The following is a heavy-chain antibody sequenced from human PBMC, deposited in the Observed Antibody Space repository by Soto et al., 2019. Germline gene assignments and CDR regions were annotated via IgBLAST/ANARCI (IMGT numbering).Heavy chain of an antibody. CDR1: GFTFDDNA. Sequence: PVGSLRLSCAVSGFTFDDNAMHWVRQAPEKGLEWVSGINWKSDIGYADSVKGRFTISGDNAENSLYLQMNSLRAEDTALYYCAISQDRGGRTTFIYWGQGTQVTVSS. D-gene: IGHD3-16*01. CDR3: AISQDRGGRTTFIY. V-gene: IGHV3-9*01. CDR2: INWKSDI. J-gene: IGHJ4*02.